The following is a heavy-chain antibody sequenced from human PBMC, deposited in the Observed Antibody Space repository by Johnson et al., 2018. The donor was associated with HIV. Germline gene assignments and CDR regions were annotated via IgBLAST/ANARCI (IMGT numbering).Heavy chain of an antibody. Sequence: VQLVESGGGLVQPGGSLRLSCAASGFTFSSYWMNWVRQAPGKGLEWVSVLYSGGNTYYADSVRGRFTISRDNSKNTLYLQMSSLKVEDTAMYYCARDGESQQLPLGDAFDVWGQGTMVIVSS. D-gene: IGHD6-13*01. CDR3: ARDGESQQLPLGDAFDV. CDR1: GFTFSSYW. CDR2: LYSGGNT. V-gene: IGHV3-66*01. J-gene: IGHJ3*01.